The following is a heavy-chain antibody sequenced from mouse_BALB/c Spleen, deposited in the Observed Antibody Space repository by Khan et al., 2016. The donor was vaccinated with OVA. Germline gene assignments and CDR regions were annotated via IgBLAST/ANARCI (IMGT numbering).Heavy chain of an antibody. CDR3: AGRKHWYFDV. CDR2: INTETGEP. CDR1: GYTFTDYS. Sequence: QVQLVQSGPELKRPGETVKISCMASGYTFTDYSMHWVKQAPGKGLKWMGWINTETGEPTYADDFKGRFAFSLETSASTAYLQINNLKNEDTATXFFAGRKHWYFDVWGAGTTVTVSS. J-gene: IGHJ1*01. V-gene: IGHV9-2-1*01.